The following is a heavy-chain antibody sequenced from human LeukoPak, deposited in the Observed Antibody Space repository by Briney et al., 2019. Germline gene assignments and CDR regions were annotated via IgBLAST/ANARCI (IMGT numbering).Heavy chain of an antibody. J-gene: IGHJ4*02. Sequence: SETLSLTCAVYGGSFSGYYWSWIRQPPGKGLEWIGEINHSGSTNYNPSLKSRVTISVDTSKNQFSLKLSSVTAADTAVYYYARRTGTMIVVVITSGNYYFDYWGQGTLVTVSS. D-gene: IGHD3-22*01. V-gene: IGHV4-34*01. CDR1: GGSFSGYY. CDR3: ARRTGTMIVVVITSGNYYFDY. CDR2: INHSGST.